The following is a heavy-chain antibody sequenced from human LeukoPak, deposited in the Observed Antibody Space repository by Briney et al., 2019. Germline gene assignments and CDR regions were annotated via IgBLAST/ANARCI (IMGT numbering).Heavy chain of an antibody. Sequence: GGSLRLSCAASGFTFSSYAMSWVRQAPGKGLEWVSAISGSVVSTYCADSVKGRFTISRDNSKNTLYLQMNSLRAEDTAVYYCAKGLYSSSWLGAFDIWGQGTMVTVSS. J-gene: IGHJ3*02. CDR3: AKGLYSSSWLGAFDI. CDR2: ISGSVVST. D-gene: IGHD6-13*01. V-gene: IGHV3-23*01. CDR1: GFTFSSYA.